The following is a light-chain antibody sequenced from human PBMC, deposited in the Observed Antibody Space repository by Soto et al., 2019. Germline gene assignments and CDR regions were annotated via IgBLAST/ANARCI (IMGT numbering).Light chain of an antibody. CDR1: QSISSW. J-gene: IGKJ1*01. CDR3: QQYKSYSWT. V-gene: IGKV1-5*01. CDR2: DAS. Sequence: DIQMTQSPSTLSASVGDRVTITCRASQSISSWLAWYQQKPGKAPKLLIYDASSLESGAPSRFSGSGSGTEFTLTITSLQPNDIATYYCQQYKSYSWTFGQGTKVEIK.